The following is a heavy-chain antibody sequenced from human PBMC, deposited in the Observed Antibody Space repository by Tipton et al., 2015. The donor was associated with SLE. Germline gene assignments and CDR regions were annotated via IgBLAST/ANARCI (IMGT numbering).Heavy chain of an antibody. Sequence: TLSLTCTVSSGFLTSINYYWGWIRQPPGKGLQWIGSGYHSENSYYSPSLRSRVTISVDTSKNQFSLKLTAVTAADTAVYYCARQDRLTTVLGVLNWGPGALVTVPT. D-gene: IGHD4-11*01. CDR2: GYHSENS. CDR3: ARQDRLTTVLGVLN. J-gene: IGHJ4*01. V-gene: IGHV4-39*07. CDR1: SGFLTSINYY.